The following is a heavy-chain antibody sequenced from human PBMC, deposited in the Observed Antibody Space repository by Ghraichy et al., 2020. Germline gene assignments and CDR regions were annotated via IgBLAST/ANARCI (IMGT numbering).Heavy chain of an antibody. Sequence: GGSLRLSCAASGFTFSSYEMNWVRQAPGKGLEWVSYISSSGSTIYYADSVKGRFTISRDNAKNSLYLQMNSLRAEDTAVYYCARVHIVVVPAATYDAFDIWGQGTMVTVSS. D-gene: IGHD2-2*01. J-gene: IGHJ3*02. CDR3: ARVHIVVVPAATYDAFDI. CDR1: GFTFSSYE. V-gene: IGHV3-48*03. CDR2: ISSSGSTI.